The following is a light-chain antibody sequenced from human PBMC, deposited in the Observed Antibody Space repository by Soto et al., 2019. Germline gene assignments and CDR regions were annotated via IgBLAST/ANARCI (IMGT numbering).Light chain of an antibody. J-gene: IGKJ4*01. CDR2: AAS. CDR1: QNIGSD. CDR3: HQYSTWPLT. V-gene: IGKV3-15*01. Sequence: ERVMTQSPATLSVSPGERATLFCRASQNIGSDLAWYQQKPGQSPRLLIYAASSRATDIPARFSGSGSGTDFTLTISSLQSEDFAVYYCHQYSTWPLTFGGGTKVQI.